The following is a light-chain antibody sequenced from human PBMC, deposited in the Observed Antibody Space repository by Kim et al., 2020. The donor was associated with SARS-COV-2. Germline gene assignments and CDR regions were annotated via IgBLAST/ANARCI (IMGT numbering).Light chain of an antibody. Sequence: GQSITFSCTGSNSDVGAYDYVSWYQQHPGKAPKLMIYDVSNRPSGVSNRFSGSKSGNTASLTISGLQAEDESDYYCSSYSTSGTVVFGGGTQLTVL. CDR3: SSYSTSGTVV. J-gene: IGLJ2*01. CDR2: DVS. V-gene: IGLV2-14*03. CDR1: NSDVGAYDY.